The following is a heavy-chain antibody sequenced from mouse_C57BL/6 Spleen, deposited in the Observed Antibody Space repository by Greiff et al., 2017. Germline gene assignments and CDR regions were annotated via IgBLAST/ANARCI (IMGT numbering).Heavy chain of an antibody. CDR1: GYTFTEYT. CDR3: ARHEEDYCGSSQAWFAY. D-gene: IGHD1-1*01. V-gene: IGHV1-62-2*01. J-gene: IGHJ3*01. Sequence: VQVVESGAELVKPGASVKLSCKASGYTFTEYTIHWVKQRSGQGLEWIGWFYPGSGSIKYNEKFKDKATLTADKSSSTVYMELSRLTSEDSAVYVCARHEEDYCGSSQAWFAYWGQGTLVTVSA. CDR2: FYPGSGSI.